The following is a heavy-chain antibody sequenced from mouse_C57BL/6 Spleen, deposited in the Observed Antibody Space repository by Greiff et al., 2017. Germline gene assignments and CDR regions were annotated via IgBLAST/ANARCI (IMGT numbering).Heavy chain of an antibody. CDR2: INPSNGGT. V-gene: IGHV1-53*01. D-gene: IGHD2-5*01. CDR3: ARGAYSNYALYYFDY. J-gene: IGHJ2*01. Sequence: QVQLQQSGTELVKPGASVKLSCKASGYTFTSYWMHWVKQRPGQGLEWIGNINPSNGGTNYNEKFKSKATLTVDKSSSTAYMQLSSLTSEDSAVYCCARGAYSNYALYYFDYWGQGTTLTVSS. CDR1: GYTFTSYW.